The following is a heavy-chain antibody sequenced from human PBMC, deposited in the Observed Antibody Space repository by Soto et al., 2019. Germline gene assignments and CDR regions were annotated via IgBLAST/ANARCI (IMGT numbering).Heavy chain of an antibody. D-gene: IGHD2-15*01. CDR1: GFTFSNYA. J-gene: IGHJ4*02. CDR2: ISGSGGNT. CDR3: AKGGSAYCSGGSCYHPFDY. V-gene: IGHV3-23*01. Sequence: EVQLSESGGGLVQPGGSLRLSCAASGFTFSNYAMTWVRQAPGKGLEWVSTISGSGGNTWYADSVKGRFTISRDNSKNTLYLQMNSLRAEDTAVYYCAKGGSAYCSGGSCYHPFDYWGQGTLATVSS.